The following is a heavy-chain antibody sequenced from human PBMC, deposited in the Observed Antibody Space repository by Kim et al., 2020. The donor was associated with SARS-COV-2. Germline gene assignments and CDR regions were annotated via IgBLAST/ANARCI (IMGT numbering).Heavy chain of an antibody. CDR2: IRSKTYYGTK. V-gene: IGHV3-49*04. Sequence: GGSLRLSCTASGFTFGDYAMSWVRQAPGKGLEWVGFIRSKTYYGTKEYGASVKGRFSISREDSKSIAYLQMNSLKTEDTAVYYCTRDDNEATGKGFEYWGQGTLVTVSS. D-gene: IGHD5-12*01. J-gene: IGHJ4*02. CDR1: GFTFGDYA. CDR3: TRDDNEATGKGFEY.